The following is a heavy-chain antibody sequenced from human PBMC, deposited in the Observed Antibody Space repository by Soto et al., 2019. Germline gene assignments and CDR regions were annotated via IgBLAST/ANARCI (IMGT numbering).Heavy chain of an antibody. CDR3: ARDTITGLFDY. D-gene: IGHD2-8*02. CDR1: GGSFSGYY. J-gene: IGHJ4*02. CDR2: INHSGST. Sequence: QVQLQQWGAGLLKPSETLSLTCAVYGGSFSGYYWTWIRQPPGTGLEWIGEINHSGSTNYNPSLKSRLTISVDTSQNQFSLKLTSVTAADTAVYYCARDTITGLFDYWGQGTLVTVSS. V-gene: IGHV4-34*01.